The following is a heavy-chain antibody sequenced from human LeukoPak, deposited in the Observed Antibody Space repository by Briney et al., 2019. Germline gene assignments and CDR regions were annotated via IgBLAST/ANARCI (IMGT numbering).Heavy chain of an antibody. V-gene: IGHV4-59*12. CDR1: GGSISSYY. Sequence: SETLSLTCTVSGGSISSYYWSWIRQPPRKGLEWIGDVRHSGSSSTNPSLKSRLTISADKSKKQVSLKLDSVTAADTAIYYCARLSPIDAAGTPYFDFWGQGTLVTVSS. CDR2: VRHSGSS. CDR3: ARLSPIDAAGTPYFDF. J-gene: IGHJ4*02. D-gene: IGHD6-13*01.